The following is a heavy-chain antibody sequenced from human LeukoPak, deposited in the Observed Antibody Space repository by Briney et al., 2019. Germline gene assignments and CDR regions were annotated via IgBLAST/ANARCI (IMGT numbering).Heavy chain of an antibody. CDR2: IYTSGST. J-gene: IGHJ4*02. CDR3: AREDMAVAIDY. D-gene: IGHD6-19*01. CDR1: GGSISSGSYY. V-gene: IGHV4-61*02. Sequence: SETLSLTCTVSGGSISSGSYYWSCIRQPAGKGLEWIGRIYTSGSTNYNPSLKSRVTISVDTSKNQFSLKLSSVTAADTAVYYCAREDMAVAIDYWGQGTLVTVSS.